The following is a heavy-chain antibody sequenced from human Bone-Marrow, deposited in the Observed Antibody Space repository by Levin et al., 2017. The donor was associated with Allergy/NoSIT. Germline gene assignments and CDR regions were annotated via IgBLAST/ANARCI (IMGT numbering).Heavy chain of an antibody. V-gene: IGHV1-69*10. Sequence: GASVKVSCKASGGAFNTYVISWVRQAPGQGLEWMGGTVLALGKPTFAKRCQSRMTSSADESMSTVYMELNRLVSEDTAVYYCTRSFLAKWFDPWGQGTLVTVSS. CDR1: GGAFNTYV. CDR3: TRSFLAKWFDP. D-gene: IGHD2/OR15-2a*01. J-gene: IGHJ5*02. CDR2: TVLALGKP.